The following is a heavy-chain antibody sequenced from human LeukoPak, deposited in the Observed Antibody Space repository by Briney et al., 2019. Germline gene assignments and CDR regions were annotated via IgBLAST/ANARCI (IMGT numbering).Heavy chain of an antibody. Sequence: SETLSLTCTVSGGSISSYYWSWIRQPPGKGLEWIGYIYYSGSTNYNPSLKSRVTISVDTSKNQFSLKLSSVTAADTAVYYCARAWYGIVGAVDYWGQGTLVTVSS. V-gene: IGHV4-59*01. D-gene: IGHD1-26*01. CDR3: ARAWYGIVGAVDY. CDR2: IYYSGST. CDR1: GGSISSYY. J-gene: IGHJ4*02.